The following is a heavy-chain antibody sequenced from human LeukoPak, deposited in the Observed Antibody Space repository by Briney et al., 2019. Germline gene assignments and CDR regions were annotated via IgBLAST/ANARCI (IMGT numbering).Heavy chain of an antibody. CDR2: ISYDGSNK. CDR1: GFTFSSYA. Sequence: GGSLRLSCAASGFTFSSYAMHWVRQAPGKGLGWVAVISYDGSNKYYADSVKGRFTISRDNSKNTLYLQMNSLRAEDTAVYYCARDAGYCSGGSCQNDYWGQGTLVTVSS. J-gene: IGHJ4*02. CDR3: ARDAGYCSGGSCQNDY. V-gene: IGHV3-30*04. D-gene: IGHD2-15*01.